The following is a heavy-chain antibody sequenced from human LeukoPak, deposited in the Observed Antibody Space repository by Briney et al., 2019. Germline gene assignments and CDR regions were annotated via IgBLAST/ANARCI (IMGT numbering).Heavy chain of an antibody. CDR2: IYTSGST. V-gene: IGHV4-4*07. J-gene: IGHJ5*02. CDR1: GGSISSYY. Sequence: SGTLSLTCTVSGGSISSYYWSWIRQPAGKGLEWIGRIYTSGSTNYNPSLKSRVTMSVDTSKNQFSLKLSSVTAADTAVYYCARDVIAARVTRSYWFDPWGQGTLVTVSS. D-gene: IGHD6-6*01. CDR3: ARDVIAARVTRSYWFDP.